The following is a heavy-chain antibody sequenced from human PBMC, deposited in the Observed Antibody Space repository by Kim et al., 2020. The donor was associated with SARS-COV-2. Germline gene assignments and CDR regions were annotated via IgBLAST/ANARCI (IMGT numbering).Heavy chain of an antibody. CDR3: SREGNLWLPAGYYYYAMDV. D-gene: IGHD6-19*01. J-gene: IGHJ6*02. V-gene: IGHV3-49*03. CDR1: GFTFGDYG. Sequence: GGSLRLSCTGSGFTFGDYGMSWFRQAPGKGPEWVGLIRSKAYGGTMQYAASVEGRFTISRDDSKNIAYLHMDSLKTEDTALYYCSREGNLWLPAGYYYYAMDVWGQGTSVTVSS. CDR2: IRSKAYGGTM.